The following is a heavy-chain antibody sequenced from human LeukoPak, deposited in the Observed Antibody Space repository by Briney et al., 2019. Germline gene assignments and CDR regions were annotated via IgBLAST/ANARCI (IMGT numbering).Heavy chain of an antibody. V-gene: IGHV3-48*01. D-gene: IGHD2-15*01. CDR3: ARVAATPYQYYYMDV. J-gene: IGHJ6*03. CDR1: GFTFSSYN. CDR2: ISSSSRTM. Sequence: GGSLRLSCAASGFTFSSYNMNWVRRAPGKELEWVSYISSSSRTMYDADSVKGRFTISRDNAKNSLFLQMSSLRAEDTAVYYCARVAATPYQYYYMDVWGKGTTVTVSS.